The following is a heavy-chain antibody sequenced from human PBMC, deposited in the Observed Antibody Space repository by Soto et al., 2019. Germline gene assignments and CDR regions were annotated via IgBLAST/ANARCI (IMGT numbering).Heavy chain of an antibody. CDR3: ARVERGTATTVVDAFDI. Sequence: QVQLQQWGAGLLKPSETLSLTCAVFGGSVNSGNYYWSWIRQPPGKGLEWIGEMSHSGGTHFNPCLRGRVTISVDTSKNQCSLKMSSVTAADTALYYCARVERGTATTVVDAFDIWGPGTMVTVSS. D-gene: IGHD1-1*01. J-gene: IGHJ3*02. CDR2: MSHSGGT. V-gene: IGHV4-34*01. CDR1: GGSVNSGNYY.